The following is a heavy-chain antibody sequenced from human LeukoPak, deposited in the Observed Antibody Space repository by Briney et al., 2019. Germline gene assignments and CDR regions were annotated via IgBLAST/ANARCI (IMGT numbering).Heavy chain of an antibody. V-gene: IGHV1-2*02. J-gene: IGHJ6*02. D-gene: IGHD1-7*01. CDR2: INPNSGGT. CDR1: GYTFTAYY. Sequence: ASVKVSCKTSGYTFTAYYMHWVRQVPGQGLEWMGWINPNSGGTNYAQNFQGRVTMTRDTSITTAYMELSRLKSDDTALYYCARDRRKLTSSYYYYYNMDVWGQGTTVTVSS. CDR3: ARDRRKLTSSYYYYYNMDV.